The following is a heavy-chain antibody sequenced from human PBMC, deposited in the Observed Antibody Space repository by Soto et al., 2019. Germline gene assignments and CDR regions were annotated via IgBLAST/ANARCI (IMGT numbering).Heavy chain of an antibody. V-gene: IGHV3-48*02. CDR2: ISSSSSTI. D-gene: IGHD4-17*01. CDR3: ARDTAPPTTVTPYGFDY. Sequence: EVQLVESGGGLVQPGGSLRLSCAASGFTFSSYSMNWVRQAPGKGLEWVSYISSSSSTIYYADSVKGRFTISRDNAKNSLYLQMNSLRDEDTAAYYCARDTAPPTTVTPYGFDYWGQGTLVTVSS. J-gene: IGHJ4*02. CDR1: GFTFSSYS.